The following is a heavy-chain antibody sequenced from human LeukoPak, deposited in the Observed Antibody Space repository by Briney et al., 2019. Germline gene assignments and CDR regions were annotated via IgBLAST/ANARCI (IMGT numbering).Heavy chain of an antibody. Sequence: GGSLRLSCAASGFTFSNYGIHWVRQAPGKGLEWVTVVSNSGTTTYYADSVKGRFTISRDNSKNTLYLQMNSLTSEGTAIYFCAREGLGPTFSAWFDPWGQGTLVTVSS. V-gene: IGHV3-30*03. CDR3: AREGLGPTFSAWFDP. J-gene: IGHJ5*02. D-gene: IGHD1-26*01. CDR1: GFTFSNYG. CDR2: VSNSGTTT.